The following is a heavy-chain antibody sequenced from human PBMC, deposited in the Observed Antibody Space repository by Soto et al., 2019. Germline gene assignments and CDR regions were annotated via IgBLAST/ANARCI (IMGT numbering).Heavy chain of an antibody. V-gene: IGHV3-21*01. Sequence: PGGSLSLSCAASGFTFSSYSMNWVRQAPGKGLEWVSSISSSSSYIYYADSVKGRFTISRDNAKNSLYLQMNSLRAEDTAVYYCARTRGYDFWSGDPNAFDIWGQGTMVTVSS. CDR2: ISSSSSYI. D-gene: IGHD3-3*01. J-gene: IGHJ3*02. CDR1: GFTFSSYS. CDR3: ARTRGYDFWSGDPNAFDI.